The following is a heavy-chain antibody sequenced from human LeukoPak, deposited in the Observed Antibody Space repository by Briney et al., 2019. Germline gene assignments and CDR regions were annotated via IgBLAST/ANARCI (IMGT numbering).Heavy chain of an antibody. J-gene: IGHJ3*02. D-gene: IGHD6-13*01. CDR2: ISYDGSSK. Sequence: GGSLRLSCAASGFTFSSYAMHWVRQAPGKGLEWVAVISYDGSSKYYADSVKGRFTISRDNSKNTLYLQMNSLRAEDTAVYYCARDTAAGTKFGDAFDIWGQGTMVTVSS. CDR1: GFTFSSYA. V-gene: IGHV3-30-3*01. CDR3: ARDTAAGTKFGDAFDI.